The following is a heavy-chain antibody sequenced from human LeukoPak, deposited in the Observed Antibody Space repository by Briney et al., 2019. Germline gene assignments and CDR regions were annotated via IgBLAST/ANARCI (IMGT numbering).Heavy chain of an antibody. CDR2: ISWNSGNM. J-gene: IGHJ4*02. CDR3: AKDRGSGWYATSAPFDY. CDR1: GFMFNDYA. D-gene: IGHD6-19*01. Sequence: GGSLRLSCAPSGFMFNDYALHWVRQAPGKGLEWVSSISWNSGNMYYVDSVKGRFTISRDNAKNSLSLQMNSLKPEDTALYYCAKDRGSGWYATSAPFDYWGQGTLVTVSS. V-gene: IGHV3-9*01.